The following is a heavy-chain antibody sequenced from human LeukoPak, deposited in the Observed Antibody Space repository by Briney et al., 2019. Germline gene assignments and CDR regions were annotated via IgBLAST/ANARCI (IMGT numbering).Heavy chain of an antibody. V-gene: IGHV3-53*05. CDR1: GFTVSSNY. D-gene: IGHD2-2*01. J-gene: IGHJ4*02. Sequence: GGSLRLSCAASGFTVSSNYMSWVRQAPGKGLEWVSVIYSGGSTYYADSVKGRFTISRDNSKNTLYLQMNSLRAEDTAVYYCAKGGKYQLPQQRSVRPIDYWGQGTLVIVSS. CDR2: IYSGGST. CDR3: AKGGKYQLPQQRSVRPIDY.